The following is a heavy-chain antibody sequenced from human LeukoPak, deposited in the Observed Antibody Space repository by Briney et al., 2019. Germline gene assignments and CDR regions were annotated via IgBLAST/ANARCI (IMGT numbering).Heavy chain of an antibody. CDR2: ISSSSSTI. V-gene: IGHV3-48*01. CDR1: GFTFSSYS. J-gene: IGHJ4*02. CDR3: ASEGSSSSGNFDY. D-gene: IGHD6-6*01. Sequence: GGSLRLSCAASGFTFSSYSMNWVRQAPGKGLEWVSYISSSSSTIYYADSVKGRFTISRDSAKNSLYLQMNSLRAEDTAVYYCASEGSSSSGNFDYWGQGTLVTVSS.